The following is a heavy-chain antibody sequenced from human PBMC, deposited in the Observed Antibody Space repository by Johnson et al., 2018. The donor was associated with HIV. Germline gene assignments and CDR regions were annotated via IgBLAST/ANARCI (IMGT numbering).Heavy chain of an antibody. CDR2: IYSGGST. CDR3: ASDYGGTKDAFDI. V-gene: IGHV3-53*01. CDR1: GFTVSSNY. J-gene: IGHJ3*02. Sequence: VQLVESGGGLIQPGGSLRLSCAASGFTVSSNYMSWVRQAPGKGLEWVSVIYSGGSTYYADSVQGRFTISRDNSKNTLYLQMSSLRADDTAVYYCASDYGGTKDAFDIWGQGTMVTVSS. D-gene: IGHD3-10*01.